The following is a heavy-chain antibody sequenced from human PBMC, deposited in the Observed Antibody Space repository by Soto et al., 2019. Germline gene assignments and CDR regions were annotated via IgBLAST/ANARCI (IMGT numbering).Heavy chain of an antibody. CDR2: IIPIFGTA. D-gene: IGHD3-3*01. J-gene: IGHJ5*02. CDR1: GGTFSSYA. CDR3: ARGGGTIFGVVIGWFDP. Sequence: QVQLVQSGAEVKKPGSSVKVSCKASGGTFSSYAISWVRQAPGQGLEWMGGIIPIFGTANYAQKFQGRVTITADESTSTAYMELRSLRSEDTAVYYCARGGGTIFGVVIGWFDPWGQGTLVTVSS. V-gene: IGHV1-69*01.